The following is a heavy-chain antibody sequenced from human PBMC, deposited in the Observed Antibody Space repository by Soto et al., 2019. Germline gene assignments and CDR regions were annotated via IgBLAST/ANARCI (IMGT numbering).Heavy chain of an antibody. V-gene: IGHV4-39*01. CDR1: GASISGSYYY. D-gene: IGHD1-20*01. Sequence: PSETLSLTCAVSGASISGSYYYWAGLRQSAGKGPEWIGSVFYTGFTSYNPSLESRVSVSVDTSKSQFSLKLSAVTAADTAVYYCATSQKGYNWNYFDHWGQGALVTVSS. J-gene: IGHJ4*02. CDR3: ATSQKGYNWNYFDH. CDR2: VFYTGFT.